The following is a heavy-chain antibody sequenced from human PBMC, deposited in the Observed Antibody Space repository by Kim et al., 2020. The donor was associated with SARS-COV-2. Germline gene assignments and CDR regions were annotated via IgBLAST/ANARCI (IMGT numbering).Heavy chain of an antibody. CDR3: ARDRYSSSGPFDY. CDR1: GFTFSSYS. CDR2: ISSSSSYI. Sequence: GGSLRLSCAASGFTFSSYSMNWVRQAPGKGLEWVSSISSSSSYIYYADSVKGRFTISRDNAKNSLYLQMNSLRAEDTAVYYCARDRYSSSGPFDYWGQGTLVTVSS. J-gene: IGHJ4*02. V-gene: IGHV3-21*01. D-gene: IGHD6-6*01.